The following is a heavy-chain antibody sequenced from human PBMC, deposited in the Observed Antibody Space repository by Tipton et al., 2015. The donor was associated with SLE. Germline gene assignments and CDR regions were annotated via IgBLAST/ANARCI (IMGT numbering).Heavy chain of an antibody. CDR2: ISYDGSNK. J-gene: IGHJ3*02. Sequence: SLRHSCVASGFTFSDYYMSWVRQAPGKGLEWVAVISYDGSNKYYADSVKGRFTISRDNSKNTLYLQMNSLRAEDTAVYYCARDLDHIAAAATGAFDKWGQGTMVTVSS. D-gene: IGHD6-13*01. CDR1: GFTFSDYY. V-gene: IGHV3-30-3*01. CDR3: ARDLDHIAAAATGAFDK.